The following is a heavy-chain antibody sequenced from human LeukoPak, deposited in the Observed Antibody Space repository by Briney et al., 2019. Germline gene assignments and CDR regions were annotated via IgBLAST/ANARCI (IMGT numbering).Heavy chain of an antibody. Sequence: GGSLRLSCAASGFTSSSYEMNWVRQAPGKGLEWVSYISSSGSTIYYAASVKGRFTISRDNAKNSLYLQMNSLRAEDTAVYHCARIPSGWHFDYWGQGTLVTVSS. CDR3: ARIPSGWHFDY. D-gene: IGHD6-19*01. J-gene: IGHJ4*02. CDR2: ISSSGSTI. CDR1: GFTSSSYE. V-gene: IGHV3-48*03.